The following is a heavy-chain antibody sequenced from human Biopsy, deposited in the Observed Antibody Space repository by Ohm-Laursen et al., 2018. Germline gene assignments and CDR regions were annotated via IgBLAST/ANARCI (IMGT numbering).Heavy chain of an antibody. CDR3: ARDRREHYQFDH. Sequence: RSLRLSCAASGFIFKSYGMHWVRQAPGKGLEWVALIWHDGSDQYYADSVKGRFTISRDNSKNTVYLQMNSLRAEDTAVYYCARDRREHYQFDHWGQGTRVTVSS. CDR1: GFIFKSYG. D-gene: IGHD1-26*01. V-gene: IGHV3-33*01. CDR2: IWHDGSDQ. J-gene: IGHJ4*02.